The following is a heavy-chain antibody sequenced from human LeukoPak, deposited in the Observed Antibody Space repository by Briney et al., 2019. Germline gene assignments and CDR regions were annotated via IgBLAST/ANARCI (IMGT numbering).Heavy chain of an antibody. CDR1: GGTFSSYA. J-gene: IGHJ4*02. D-gene: IGHD3-3*01. CDR2: IIPILGIA. V-gene: IGHV1-69*04. Sequence: GASVKVSCKASGGTFSSYAISWVRQAPGQGLEWTGRIIPILGIANYAQKFQGRVTITADKSTSTAYMELSSLRSEDTAAYYCARDMKYYDFWSGYYSLGAFDYWGQGTLVTVSS. CDR3: ARDMKYYDFWSGYYSLGAFDY.